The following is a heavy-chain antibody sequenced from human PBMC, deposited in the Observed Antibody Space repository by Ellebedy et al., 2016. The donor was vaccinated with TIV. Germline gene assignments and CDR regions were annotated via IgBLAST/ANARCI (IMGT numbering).Heavy chain of an antibody. D-gene: IGHD3-22*01. CDR3: ARDDSTGYRPGL. J-gene: IGHJ4*02. CDR1: GFTFSRFW. Sequence: GESLKISXAASGFTFSRFWMTWVRQAPGKGLEWVANMNQDGSKYSYVDSVKGRFTISRDNAKNSLYLQMNSLRVEDTAVYFCARDDSTGYRPGLWGQGTLVTVSS. V-gene: IGHV3-7*03. CDR2: MNQDGSKY.